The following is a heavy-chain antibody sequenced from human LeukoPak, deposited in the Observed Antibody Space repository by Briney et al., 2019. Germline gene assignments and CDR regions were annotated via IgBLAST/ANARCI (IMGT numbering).Heavy chain of an antibody. J-gene: IGHJ4*02. V-gene: IGHV3-23*01. Sequence: GGSLRLSCAASGFTFSSYPMNWVRQAPGKGLEWVSVISGSGGVTFYGDSVQGRFTISRDNSRDTLYLQMTNLRAEDTAVYYCGKYVQTAVGGNDYWGQGTLVTVSS. CDR2: ISGSGGVT. CDR1: GFTFSSYP. CDR3: GKYVQTAVGGNDY. D-gene: IGHD1-26*01.